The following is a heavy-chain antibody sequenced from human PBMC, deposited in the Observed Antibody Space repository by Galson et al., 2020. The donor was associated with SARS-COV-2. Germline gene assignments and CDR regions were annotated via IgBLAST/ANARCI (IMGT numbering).Heavy chain of an antibody. CDR2: ISGGGVGI. Sequence: GGSLRLSCAASGFTFSTYAISWVRQAPGKGLEWVSIISGGGVGIYYADSVKGRFTISRDNSKNTLYLQMNSLRAEDTAVYYCAKFGLTATTGFDHWGQGTLVTVSS. CDR3: AKFGLTATTGFDH. CDR1: GFTFSTYA. D-gene: IGHD4-17*01. V-gene: IGHV3-23*01. J-gene: IGHJ4*02.